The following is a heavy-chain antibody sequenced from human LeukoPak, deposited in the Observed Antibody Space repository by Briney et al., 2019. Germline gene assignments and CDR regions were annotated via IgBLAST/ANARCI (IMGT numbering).Heavy chain of an antibody. CDR3: ESPEEEWYYYGRGGYFKGS. Sequence: GGSLRLSCAASGFTFSSYSMNWVRQAPGKGLEGVSSISSSSSYIYYADSVKGGFTISRDNAKNSLYLQMNRLRGEDTAVYYCESPEEEWYYYGRGGYFKGSWGPETVVTLS. J-gene: IGHJ4*02. CDR1: GFTFSSYS. D-gene: IGHD3-10*01. V-gene: IGHV3-21*01. CDR2: ISSSSSYI.